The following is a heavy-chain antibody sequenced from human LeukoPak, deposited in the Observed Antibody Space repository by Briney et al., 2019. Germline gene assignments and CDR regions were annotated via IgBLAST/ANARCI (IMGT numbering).Heavy chain of an antibody. CDR2: INSDARST. CDR1: GFTFSSYA. CDR3: ARGADTGYSSDS. Sequence: GSLRLSCAASGFTFSSYAMSWVRQAPGKGLEWVSRINSDARSTSYADSVKGRFTISRDNAKNTLYLQMNSLRAEDTAVYYCARGADTGYSSDSWGQGTLVTVSS. V-gene: IGHV3-74*01. D-gene: IGHD6-19*01. J-gene: IGHJ5*02.